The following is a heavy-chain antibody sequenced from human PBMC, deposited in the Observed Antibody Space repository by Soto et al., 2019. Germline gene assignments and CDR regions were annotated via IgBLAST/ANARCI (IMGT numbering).Heavy chain of an antibody. Sequence: ASETLSLTCSVSGYSVSSSDYYWAWIRQPPGKGLEWIGSMLYSGLTCYNPSLKSRVTLSVDTSNNQFSVRLNSVTASDTAVYYCAPLSVSLSGPYGIHVWGQGTTVTVSS. CDR1: GYSVSSSDYY. CDR2: MLYSGLT. V-gene: IGHV4-39*01. J-gene: IGHJ6*02. CDR3: APLSVSLSGPYGIHV. D-gene: IGHD2-15*01.